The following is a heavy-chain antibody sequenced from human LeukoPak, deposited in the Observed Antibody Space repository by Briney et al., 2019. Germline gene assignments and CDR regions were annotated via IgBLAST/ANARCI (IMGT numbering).Heavy chain of an antibody. D-gene: IGHD5-18*01. CDR3: ARRFARYTYGSSPGLDY. CDR2: IKQDGSEK. Sequence: GGSLRLSCAASGFTFSSYWMSWVRQAPGKGLEWVANIKQDGSEKYYVDSVKGRFTISRDNAQKSLYLQMNSLRAEDTAVYYCARRFARYTYGSSPGLDYWGQGILVTVSS. J-gene: IGHJ4*02. CDR1: GFTFSSYW. V-gene: IGHV3-7*01.